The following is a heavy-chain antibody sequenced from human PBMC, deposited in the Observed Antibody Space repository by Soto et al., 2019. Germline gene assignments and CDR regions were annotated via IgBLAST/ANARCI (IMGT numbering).Heavy chain of an antibody. V-gene: IGHV3-9*01. Sequence: GGSLRLSCAASGFTFDDYAMHWVRQAPGKGLEWVSGISWNSGSIGYADSVKGRFTISRDNAKNSLYLQMNSLRAEDTALYYCAKASYLNIAAAGGLDYWGQGTLVTVSS. CDR3: AKASYLNIAAAGGLDY. CDR1: GFTFDDYA. D-gene: IGHD6-13*01. CDR2: ISWNSGSI. J-gene: IGHJ4*02.